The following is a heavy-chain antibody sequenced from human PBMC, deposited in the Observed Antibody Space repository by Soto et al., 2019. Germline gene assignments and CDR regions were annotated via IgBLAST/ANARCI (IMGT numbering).Heavy chain of an antibody. V-gene: IGHV2-5*02. CDR2: IYWDDDK. J-gene: IGHJ4*02. CDR3: ARSTYYYDSSGYGFYYFDY. Sequence: ESGPTLVNPTQTLTLTCTFSGFSLSTSGVGVGWIRQPPGKALEWLALIYWDDDKRYSPSLRSRLTITKDTSKNQVVLTMTNMDPVDTATYYCARSTYYYDSSGYGFYYFDYWGQGTLVTVSS. CDR1: GFSLSTSGVG. D-gene: IGHD3-22*01.